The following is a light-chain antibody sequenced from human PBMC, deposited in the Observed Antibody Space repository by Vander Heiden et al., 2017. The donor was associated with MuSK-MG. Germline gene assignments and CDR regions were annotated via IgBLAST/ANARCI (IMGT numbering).Light chain of an antibody. CDR2: AAS. CDR1: QSIATY. J-gene: IGKJ2*01. CDR3: QQCYNTPRT. V-gene: IGKV1-39*01. Sequence: DIHMTQSPSSLSASVGDRVTIPCRASQSIATYLNWYQQKPGKAPKLLIYAASTLQSGVPSRFSGSGSGTEFTLTISSLQPEDFATYYCQQCYNTPRTFGRGTKVEI.